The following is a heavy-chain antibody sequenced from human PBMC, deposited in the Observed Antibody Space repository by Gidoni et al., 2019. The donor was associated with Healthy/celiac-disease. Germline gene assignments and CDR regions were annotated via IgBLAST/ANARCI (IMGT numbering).Heavy chain of an antibody. J-gene: IGHJ4*02. CDR1: GFTFSSYA. Sequence: EVQLLESGGGLVQPGGSLRLSCAASGFTFSSYAMSWVRQAPGKGLEWVSAIRGSGCSTYYADSVKGRFTISRDNSKNTLYLQMNSLRAEDTAVYYCAKWAVETGSFDYWGQGTLVTVSS. CDR2: IRGSGCST. CDR3: AKWAVETGSFDY. D-gene: IGHD3-10*01. V-gene: IGHV3-23*01.